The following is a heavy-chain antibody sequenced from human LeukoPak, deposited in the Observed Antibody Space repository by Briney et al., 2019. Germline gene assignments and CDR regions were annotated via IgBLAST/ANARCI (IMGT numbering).Heavy chain of an antibody. CDR1: GFTFTNYA. Sequence: GTSLRLSCVASGFTFTNYAMSWARQAPGKGLEWVSAITGSDGSSYYADSVKGRFTISRDNSKNTLYLQVNSLRAEDTAVYYCAKWGDYDILTGYYVPDYWGQGTLVTVSS. J-gene: IGHJ4*02. CDR2: ITGSDGSS. D-gene: IGHD3-9*01. V-gene: IGHV3-23*01. CDR3: AKWGDYDILTGYYVPDY.